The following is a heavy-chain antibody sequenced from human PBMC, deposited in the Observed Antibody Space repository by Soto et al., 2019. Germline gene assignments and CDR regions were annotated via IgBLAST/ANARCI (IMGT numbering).Heavy chain of an antibody. CDR2: ISYDGSNK. J-gene: IGHJ4*02. V-gene: IGHV3-30-3*01. CDR1: GFTFSSYA. CDR3: ARAAWYSSGWYPY. Sequence: PGGSLRLSCAASGFTFSSYAMHWVRQAPGKGLEWVAVISYDGSNKYYADSVKGRFTISRDNSKNTLYLQMNSLRAEDTAVYYCARAAWYSSGWYPYWGQGTLVTVSS. D-gene: IGHD6-19*01.